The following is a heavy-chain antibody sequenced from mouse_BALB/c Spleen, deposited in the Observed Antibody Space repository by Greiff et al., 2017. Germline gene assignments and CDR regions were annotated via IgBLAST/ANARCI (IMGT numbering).Heavy chain of an antibody. CDR3: TRYDGYGVWFAY. J-gene: IGHJ3*01. V-gene: IGHV1S81*02. CDR1: GYTFTSYY. Sequence: QDQLQQSGAELVKPGASVKLSCKASGYTFTSYYMYWVKQRPGQGLEWIGEINPSNGGTNFNEKFKSKATLTVDKSSSTAYMQLSSLTSEDSAVYYCTRYDGYGVWFAYWGQGTLVTVSA. D-gene: IGHD2-3*01. CDR2: INPSNGGT.